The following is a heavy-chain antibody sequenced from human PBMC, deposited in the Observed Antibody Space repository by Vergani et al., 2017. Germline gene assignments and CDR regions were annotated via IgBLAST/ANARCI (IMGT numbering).Heavy chain of an antibody. D-gene: IGHD1-26*01. CDR3: ARSGSALGVFDY. J-gene: IGHJ4*02. V-gene: IGHV3-48*02. CDR2: ISSRSSTI. CDR1: GFTFSTYS. Sequence: EVQLMESGGGLVQPGGSLRLSCAASGFTFSTYSMNWVRQAPGKGLEWVAYISSRSSTIYYADSVKGRFTISRDNDKNSMFLQMNSLREEDTAVYHCARSGSALGVFDYWGQGTLVTVSS.